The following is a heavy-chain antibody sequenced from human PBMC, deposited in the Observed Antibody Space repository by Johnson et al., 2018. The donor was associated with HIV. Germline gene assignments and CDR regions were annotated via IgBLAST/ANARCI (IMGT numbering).Heavy chain of an antibody. Sequence: VQLVESGGGVVQPGRSLRLSCAASGFTFSSYGMHWVRQAPGKGLEWVAVIWYDGSNKYYADSVKGRFTISRDNSKNTLYLQMNSLRAEDTAVYYCARDGGWTDAFDIWGQGTMVTVSS. CDR3: ARDGGWTDAFDI. CDR2: IWYDGSNK. V-gene: IGHV3-33*01. CDR1: GFTFSSYG. D-gene: IGHD6-19*01. J-gene: IGHJ3*02.